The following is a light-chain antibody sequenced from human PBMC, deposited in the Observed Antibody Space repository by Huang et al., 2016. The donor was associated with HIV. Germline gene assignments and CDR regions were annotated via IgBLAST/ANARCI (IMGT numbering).Light chain of an antibody. CDR3: QQRSDWPLT. Sequence: EIVLTQSPATLSLSPGERATLSCRASQSVRSYIAWYQQKPGQAPRLVMYDVSNKATGSPARFSGSGTGTDFTLTISSLEPEDFAVYYCQQRSDWPLTFGGGTKVEI. J-gene: IGKJ4*01. V-gene: IGKV3-11*01. CDR1: QSVRSY. CDR2: DVS.